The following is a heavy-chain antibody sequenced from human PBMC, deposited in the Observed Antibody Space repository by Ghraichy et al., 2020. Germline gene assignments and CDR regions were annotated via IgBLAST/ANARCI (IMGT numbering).Heavy chain of an antibody. J-gene: IGHJ5*02. CDR1: GGSFSGYY. CDR2: INHSGIT. Sequence: SETLSLTCAVYGGSFSGYYWSWIRQPPGKGLEWIGEINHSGITNYNPSLKSRVTISVDTSKNQFSLKLSSVTAADTAVYYCAGIAVAGTWGQGTLVTVSS. V-gene: IGHV4-34*01. CDR3: AGIAVAGT. D-gene: IGHD6-19*01.